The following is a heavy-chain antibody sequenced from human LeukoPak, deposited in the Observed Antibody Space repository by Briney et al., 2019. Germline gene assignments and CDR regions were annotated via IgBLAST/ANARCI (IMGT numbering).Heavy chain of an antibody. V-gene: IGHV1-18*01. CDR2: ISAYNGNT. CDR3: ARDSELSIVATIARLYYGMDV. D-gene: IGHD5-12*01. CDR1: GYTFTSYG. Sequence: ASVNVSCKASGYTFTSYGISWVRQAPGQGLEWMGWISAYNGNTNYAQKLQGRVTMTTDTSTSTAYMELRSLRSDDTAVYYCARDSELSIVATIARLYYGMDVWGQGTTVTVSS. J-gene: IGHJ6*02.